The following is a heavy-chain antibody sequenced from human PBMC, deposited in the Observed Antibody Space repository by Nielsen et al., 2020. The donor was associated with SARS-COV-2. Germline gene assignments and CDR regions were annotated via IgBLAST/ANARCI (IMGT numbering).Heavy chain of an antibody. V-gene: IGHV4-30-4*01. J-gene: IGHJ5*02. Sequence: SETLSLTCTVSGGSISSGDYYWSWIRQPPGKGLEWIGYIYYSGSTYYNPSLKSRVTISVDTSKNQFSLKLSSVTAADTALYYCARDSGGSVARWFDPWGQGTLVTVSS. CDR1: GGSISSGDYY. D-gene: IGHD2-15*01. CDR3: ARDSGGSVARWFDP. CDR2: IYYSGST.